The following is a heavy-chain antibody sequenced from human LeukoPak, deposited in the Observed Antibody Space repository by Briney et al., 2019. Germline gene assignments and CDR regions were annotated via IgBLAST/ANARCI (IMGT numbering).Heavy chain of an antibody. Sequence: QPGGSLRLSCAASGYTFTSYSMSWVRQAPGKGLEWVSFISNSDDTRYYADSVRGRFTISRDDAKNSLYLQMSSLRDGDTAVYYCVRGYYCNSFDFWGQGTVVTVSS. V-gene: IGHV3-48*02. CDR1: GYTFTSYS. J-gene: IGHJ3*01. D-gene: IGHD2/OR15-2a*01. CDR2: ISNSDDTR. CDR3: VRGYYCNSFDF.